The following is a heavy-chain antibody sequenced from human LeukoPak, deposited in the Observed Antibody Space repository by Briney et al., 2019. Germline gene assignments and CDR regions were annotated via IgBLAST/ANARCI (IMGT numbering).Heavy chain of an antibody. V-gene: IGHV4-59*01. D-gene: IGHD3-3*01. CDR3: ARNRVEFDY. CDR2: IYYSGST. J-gene: IGHJ4*02. Sequence: SETLFLTCTVSGGSISSYYWSWIRQPPGKGLEWIGYIYYSGSTNYNPSLKSRVTISVDTSKNQFSLKLSSVTAADTAVYYCARNRVEFDYWGQGTLVTVSS. CDR1: GGSISSYY.